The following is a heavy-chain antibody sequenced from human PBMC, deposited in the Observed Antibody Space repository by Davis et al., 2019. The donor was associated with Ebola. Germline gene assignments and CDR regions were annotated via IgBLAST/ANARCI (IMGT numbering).Heavy chain of an antibody. CDR1: GGSISSYY. CDR2: INHSGST. J-gene: IGHJ2*01. V-gene: IGHV4-59*12. CDR3: ARVTGHYYDSSGYSTYWYFDL. Sequence: SETLSLTCTVSGGSISSYYWSWIRQPPGKGLEWIGEINHSGSTNYNPSLKSRVTISVDTSKNQFSLKLSSVTAADTAVYYCARVTGHYYDSSGYSTYWYFDLWGRGTLVTVSS. D-gene: IGHD3-22*01.